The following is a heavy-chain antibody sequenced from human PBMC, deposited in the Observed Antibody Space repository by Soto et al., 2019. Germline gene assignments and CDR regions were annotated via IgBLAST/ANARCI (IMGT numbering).Heavy chain of an antibody. CDR3: ARDFDY. J-gene: IGHJ4*02. V-gene: IGHV1-3*01. CDR2: INAGNGNT. Sequence: QVQLVQSGAEVKEPGASVKVSCKASRYTFTSYAMDWVRQAPGQRLEWMGWINAGNGNTKYSQKFQGRVTITRDTSGSAAYMELSSLRSEDTAVYYCARDFDYWGQGTLVTVSS. CDR1: RYTFTSYA.